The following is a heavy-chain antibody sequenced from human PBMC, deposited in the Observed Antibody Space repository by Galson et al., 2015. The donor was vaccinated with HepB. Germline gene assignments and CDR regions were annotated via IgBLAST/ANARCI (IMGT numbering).Heavy chain of an antibody. CDR3: ARQYYYDSSGYEGFDY. V-gene: IGHV4-39*01. Sequence: ETLSLTCTVSGGSISSSSYYWGWIRQPPGKGLEWIGSIYYSGSTYYNPSLKSRVTISVDTSKNQFSLKLSSVTAADTAVYYCARQYYYDSSGYEGFDYWGQGTLVTVSS. CDR1: GGSISSSSYY. J-gene: IGHJ4*02. CDR2: IYYSGST. D-gene: IGHD3-22*01.